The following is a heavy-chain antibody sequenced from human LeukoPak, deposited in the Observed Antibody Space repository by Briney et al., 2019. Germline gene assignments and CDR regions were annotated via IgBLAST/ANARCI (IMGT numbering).Heavy chain of an antibody. CDR3: ARGTTVTFDY. J-gene: IGHJ4*02. V-gene: IGHV4-59*01. Sequence: SETLSLTCTVSGGSISSYYWSWIRQPPGKGLEWIGYIYYSGSTNYNPSLKSRVTISVDASKNQFSLKLSSVTAADTAVYYCARGTTVTFDYWGQGTLVTVSS. CDR2: IYYSGST. CDR1: GGSISSYY. D-gene: IGHD4-17*01.